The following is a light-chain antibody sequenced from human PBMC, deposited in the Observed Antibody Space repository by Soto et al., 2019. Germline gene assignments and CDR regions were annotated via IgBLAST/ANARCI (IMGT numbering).Light chain of an antibody. J-gene: IGKJ5*01. CDR1: QSVRSRY. Sequence: ETVWTQSTITLSLSPGGRATLSCRASQSVRSRYLAWYQQKPGQAPRLLSSGASSRATGIPDRVSGSGSGTDFTLTVSRLEPEDFALYYCQQSGNSPITCAHGTRLEIK. V-gene: IGKV3-20*01. CDR3: QQSGNSPIT. CDR2: GAS.